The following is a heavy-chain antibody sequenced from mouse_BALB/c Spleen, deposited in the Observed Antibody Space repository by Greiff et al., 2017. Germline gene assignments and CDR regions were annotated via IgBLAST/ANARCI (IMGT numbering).Heavy chain of an antibody. Sequence: VKLQQSGAELMKPGASVKISCKATGYTFSSYWIEWVKQRPGHGLEWIGEILPGSGSTNYNEKFKGKATFTADTSSNTAYMQLSSLTSEDSAVYYCARSGDYDGYAMDYWGQGTSVTVSS. D-gene: IGHD2-4*01. CDR2: ILPGSGST. CDR3: ARSGDYDGYAMDY. J-gene: IGHJ4*01. V-gene: IGHV1-9*01. CDR1: GYTFSSYW.